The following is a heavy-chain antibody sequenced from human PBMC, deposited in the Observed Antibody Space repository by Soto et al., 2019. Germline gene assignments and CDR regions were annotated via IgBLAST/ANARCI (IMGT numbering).Heavy chain of an antibody. J-gene: IGHJ5*02. CDR1: GGSISSYY. V-gene: IGHV4-59*01. CDR2: IYYSGST. CDR3: ARKYNWNSWWFDP. Sequence: PSETLSLTCTVSGGSISSYYWSWIRQPPGKGLEWIGYIYYSGSTNYNPSLKSRVTISVDTSKNQFSLKLGSVTAADTAVYYCARKYNWNSWWFDPWGQGTLVTVSS. D-gene: IGHD1-7*01.